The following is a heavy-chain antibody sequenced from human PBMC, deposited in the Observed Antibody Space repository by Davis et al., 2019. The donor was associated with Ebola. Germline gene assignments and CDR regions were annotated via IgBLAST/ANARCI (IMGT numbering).Heavy chain of an antibody. CDR2: IKQEGSEK. CDR1: GFTFSSYW. D-gene: IGHD3-16*01. CDR3: ARSHYGGDYLDY. Sequence: PGGSLRLSCAASGFTFSSYWMSWVRQAPGKGLEWVANIKQEGSEKYYADSVKGRFTISRDNSKNTLFLQMNNLRVEDTAVYYCARSHYGGDYLDYWGQGTLVIVSS. J-gene: IGHJ4*02. V-gene: IGHV3-7*01.